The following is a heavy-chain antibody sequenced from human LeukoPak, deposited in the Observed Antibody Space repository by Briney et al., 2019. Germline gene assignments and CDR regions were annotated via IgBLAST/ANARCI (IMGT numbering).Heavy chain of an antibody. CDR1: GDSVSGSPAV. CDR2: AYYRSKWYI. Sequence: SQSLSLTCAISGDSVSGSPAVWNWIRQSPSRGLAWLGRAYYRSKWYIDYAVSVKGRITITPDTSKNQFSLQLNSVTPEDTAVYYCARGAVRGGTNFDYWGQGTLVTVSS. J-gene: IGHJ4*02. V-gene: IGHV6-1*01. CDR3: ARGAVRGGTNFDY. D-gene: IGHD3-10*01.